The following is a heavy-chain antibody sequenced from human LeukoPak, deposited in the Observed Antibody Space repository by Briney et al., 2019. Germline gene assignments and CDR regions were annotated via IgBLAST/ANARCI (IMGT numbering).Heavy chain of an antibody. D-gene: IGHD3-10*02. CDR2: VKSKSDGVTI. V-gene: IGHV3-15*06. Sequence: GGSLRLSCVASGLTFSNAWMSWVRQAPGKGLEWVGRVKSKSDGVTIQYAAPVKGRFTISRDDSKNTLYLQMNSLRAEDTAVYYCAELGITMIGGVWGKGTTVTISS. CDR3: AELGITMIGGV. CDR1: GLTFSNAW. J-gene: IGHJ6*04.